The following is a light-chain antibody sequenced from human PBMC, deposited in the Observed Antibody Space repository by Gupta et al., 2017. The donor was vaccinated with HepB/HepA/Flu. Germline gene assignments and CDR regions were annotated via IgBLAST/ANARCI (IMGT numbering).Light chain of an antibody. J-gene: IGKJ1*01. CDR1: QNINYW. CDR2: KAS. V-gene: IGKV1-5*03. CDR3: QQDDTEWT. Sequence: DIQMTQSPSTLSASIGDRVTITCRASQNINYWLAWYQQKPGKAPKLLIYKASTLQSGVPSRFSGSGSEKEYTLTINGLQPDDFATYYCQQDDTEWTFGQGTKVDI.